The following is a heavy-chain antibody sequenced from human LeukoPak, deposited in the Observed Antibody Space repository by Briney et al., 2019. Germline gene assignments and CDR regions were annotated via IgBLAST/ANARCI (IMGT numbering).Heavy chain of an antibody. CDR2: IYSGGAI. V-gene: IGHV3-53*01. CDR3: ARRPGN. D-gene: IGHD1-14*01. Sequence: GGSLRLSCAASGFTFSSYWMSWVRQAPGKGLEWVSLIYSGGAIRYADSVKGRFTISRDSSKNTLFLQMNDLTVEDTARYYCARRPGNWGQGILVTVSS. J-gene: IGHJ4*02. CDR1: GFTFSSYW.